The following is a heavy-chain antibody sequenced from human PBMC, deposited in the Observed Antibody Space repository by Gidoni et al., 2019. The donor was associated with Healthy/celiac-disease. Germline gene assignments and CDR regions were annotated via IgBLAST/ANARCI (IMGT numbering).Heavy chain of an antibody. D-gene: IGHD1-26*01. CDR3: AREGSGSYRDWYFDL. Sequence: QVQLVQSGAEVKKPGASVKVSCKASGYTFTGYYMHWVRQAPGQGLEWMGWINPNSGGTNYAQKFQGRVTMTRDTSISTAYMELSRLRSDDTAVYYCAREGSGSYRDWYFDLWGRGTLVTVSS. V-gene: IGHV1-2*02. CDR2: INPNSGGT. J-gene: IGHJ2*01. CDR1: GYTFTGYY.